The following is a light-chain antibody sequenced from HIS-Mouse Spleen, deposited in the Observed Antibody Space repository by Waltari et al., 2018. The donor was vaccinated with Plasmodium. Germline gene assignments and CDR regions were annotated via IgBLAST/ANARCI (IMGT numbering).Light chain of an antibody. V-gene: IGKV3-20*01. J-gene: IGKJ4*01. CDR1: QSVRSSY. CDR3: QQYGSSPLT. Sequence: EIVLTQSPGTLSLSPGERPTLSCRSSQSVRSSYLAWYQQKPGQAPRLLIYGASSRATGIPDRVSGSESGTDFTVTISRLEPEDFAVYYCQQYGSSPLTFGGGTKVEIK. CDR2: GAS.